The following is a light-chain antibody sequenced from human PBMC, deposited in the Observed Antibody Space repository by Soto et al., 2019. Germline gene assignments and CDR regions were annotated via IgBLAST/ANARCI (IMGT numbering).Light chain of an antibody. J-gene: IGLJ1*01. CDR3: SSYTSSSTYV. CDR1: SSDVGGYNY. V-gene: IGLV2-14*01. CDR2: DVS. Sequence: QSAVTRPASVSGSPGQSITISCTGTSSDVGGYNYVSWYQQHPGKAPKLMIYDVSNRPSGVSNRFSGSKSGNTASLTISGLQAEDEADYYCSSYTSSSTYVFGTGTKSPS.